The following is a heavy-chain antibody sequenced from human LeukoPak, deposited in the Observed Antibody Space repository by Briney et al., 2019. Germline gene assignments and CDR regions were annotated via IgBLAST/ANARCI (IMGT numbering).Heavy chain of an antibody. CDR1: GFTFSNYW. V-gene: IGHV3-74*03. CDR3: ARGRYYGMDV. CDR2: IKSDGSIT. J-gene: IGHJ6*02. Sequence: GGSLRLSCEASGFTFSNYWMHWVRQAPGKGLVWVSGIKSDGSITTYADSVKGRFTISRDNAENTLYLQMNSLRAEDTAVYYCARGRYYGMDVWGQGTTVTVSS.